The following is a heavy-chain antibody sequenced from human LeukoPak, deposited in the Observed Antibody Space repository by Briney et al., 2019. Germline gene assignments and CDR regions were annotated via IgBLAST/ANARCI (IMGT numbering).Heavy chain of an antibody. J-gene: IGHJ4*02. CDR2: ISSSSSYI. D-gene: IGHD3-3*02. CDR3: ARDRISYFDY. Sequence: PGGSLRLSCAASGFTFSSYSMNWVRQAPGKGLEWVSSISSSSSYIYYADSVKGRFTISRDNIKNSLYLQMNSLRAEDTAVYYCARDRISYFDYWGQGTLVTVSS. CDR1: GFTFSSYS. V-gene: IGHV3-21*01.